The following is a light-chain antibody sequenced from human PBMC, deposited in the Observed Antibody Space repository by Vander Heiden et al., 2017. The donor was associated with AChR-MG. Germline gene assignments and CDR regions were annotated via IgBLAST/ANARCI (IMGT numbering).Light chain of an antibody. V-gene: IGLV6-57*03. CDR1: SGSIASNY. J-gene: IGLJ3*02. Sequence: NFMLTQPHPVSESPGKTVTISCTRSSGSIASNYVQWYQQRPGSAPTTGIYEDNQRPSGVPDRFSGSIDSSSNSASLTISGLKTEDEADYYCQSYDSSNHRVFGGGTKLTVL. CDR2: EDN. CDR3: QSYDSSNHRV.